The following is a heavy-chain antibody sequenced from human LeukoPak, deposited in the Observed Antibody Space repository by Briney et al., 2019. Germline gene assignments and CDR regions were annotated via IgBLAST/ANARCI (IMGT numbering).Heavy chain of an antibody. CDR2: INHSGST. J-gene: IGHJ4*02. Sequence: SETLSLTCAVYGGSFSGYYWSWIRQPPGKGLEWIGEINHSGSTNYNPSLKSRVTISVDTSKNQFSLKLSSVTAADTAVYYCARYCSSTSCYTKAFDYWGQGTLVTVSS. CDR1: GGSFSGYY. CDR3: ARYCSSTSCYTKAFDY. V-gene: IGHV4-34*01. D-gene: IGHD2-2*02.